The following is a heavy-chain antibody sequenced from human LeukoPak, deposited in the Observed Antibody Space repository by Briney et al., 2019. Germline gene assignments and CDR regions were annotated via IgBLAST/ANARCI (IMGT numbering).Heavy chain of an antibody. CDR3: AKEAFMITFGGVIVIPYFDY. CDR1: GFTFSSYT. Sequence: GGSLRLSCAASGFTFSSYTMSRVRQAPGKGLEWVSTITTSDGNTYYADSVKGRFTISRDNSKNTLYLQMNSLRAEDTAVYYCAKEAFMITFGGVIVIPYFDYWGQGTLVTVSS. V-gene: IGHV3-23*01. J-gene: IGHJ4*02. D-gene: IGHD3-16*02. CDR2: ITTSDGNT.